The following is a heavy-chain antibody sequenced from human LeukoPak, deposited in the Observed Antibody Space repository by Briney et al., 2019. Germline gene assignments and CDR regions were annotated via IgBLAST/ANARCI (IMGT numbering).Heavy chain of an antibody. CDR1: GFTFSSYG. V-gene: IGHV3-21*01. Sequence: GGSLRLSCAASGFTFSSYGMSWVRQAPGKGLEWVSSISSSSSYIYYADSVKGRFTISRDNAKNSLYLQMNSLRAEDTAVYYCAREGSSWHFDYWGQGTLVTVSS. D-gene: IGHD6-13*01. CDR2: ISSSSSYI. J-gene: IGHJ4*02. CDR3: AREGSSWHFDY.